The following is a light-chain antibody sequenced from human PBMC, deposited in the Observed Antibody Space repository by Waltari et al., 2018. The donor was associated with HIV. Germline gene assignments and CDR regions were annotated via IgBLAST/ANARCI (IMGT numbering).Light chain of an antibody. J-gene: IGLJ2*01. CDR2: EVS. CDR3: SSYTSSSTPL. CDR1: SSDVGGYNY. V-gene: IGLV2-14*01. Sequence: QSALTQPASVSGSPGQSIPISCTGTSSDVGGYNYVSWYQQHPGKAPKLMIYEVSNRPSGVSNRFSGSKSGNTASLTISGLQAEDEADYYCSSYTSSSTPLFGGGTKLTVL.